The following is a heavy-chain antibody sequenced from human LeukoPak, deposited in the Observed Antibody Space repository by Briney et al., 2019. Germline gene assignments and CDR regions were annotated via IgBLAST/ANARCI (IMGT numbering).Heavy chain of an antibody. CDR2: ISGSGGST. J-gene: IGHJ4*02. V-gene: IGHV3-23*01. Sequence: GGSLRLSCAASGFTFSSYAMSWVRQAPGKGLGWVSAISGSGGSTYYADSVKGRFTISRDTSKNTLYLQMNSLRAEDTAVYYCAKGGYDFWSGYHSHTPFDSWGQGTLVTVSS. CDR3: AKGGYDFWSGYHSHTPFDS. CDR1: GFTFSSYA. D-gene: IGHD3-3*01.